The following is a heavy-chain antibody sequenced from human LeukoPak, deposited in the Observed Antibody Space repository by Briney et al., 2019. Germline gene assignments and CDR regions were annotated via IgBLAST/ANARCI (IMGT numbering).Heavy chain of an antibody. CDR1: GFTFSSYA. CDR2: ISGSGGST. D-gene: IGHD5-18*01. V-gene: IGHV3-23*01. J-gene: IGHJ4*02. CDR3: AKDLGWIPYYFDY. Sequence: PGGSLRLSCAASGFTFSSYAMSWVRQAPGKGLEWVSAISGSGGSTYYADSVKGRFTISRDNSKNTPYLQMNSLRAEDTAVYYCAKDLGWIPYYFDYWGQGTLVTVSS.